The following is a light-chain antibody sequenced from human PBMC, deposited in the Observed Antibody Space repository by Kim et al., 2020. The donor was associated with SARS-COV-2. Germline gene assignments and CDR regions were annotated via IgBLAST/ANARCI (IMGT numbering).Light chain of an antibody. CDR2: EVS. V-gene: IGLV2-8*01. CDR1: SSDVGGYNY. Sequence: GQSVTISCTGTSSDVGGYNYVSWYQQHPSKAPKLMIYEVSKRPSGVPARFSGSKSGNTASLTVSGLQAEDEADYYCSSYAGSNNLVFGGGTQLTVL. CDR3: SSYAGSNNLV. J-gene: IGLJ2*01.